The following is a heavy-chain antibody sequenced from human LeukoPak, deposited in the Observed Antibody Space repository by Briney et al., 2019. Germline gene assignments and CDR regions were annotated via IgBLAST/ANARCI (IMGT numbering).Heavy chain of an antibody. J-gene: IGHJ4*02. D-gene: IGHD1-1*01. CDR3: ARDRGTWNDDGFDY. CDR2: IYISGST. Sequence: SETLSLTCTVSGGSISSYYWSWIRQPAGKGLEWIGRIYISGSTNYNPSLKSRVTMSVDTSKNQFSLKLSAVTAADTAVYYCARDRGTWNDDGFDYWGQGTLVTVSS. V-gene: IGHV4-4*07. CDR1: GGSISSYY.